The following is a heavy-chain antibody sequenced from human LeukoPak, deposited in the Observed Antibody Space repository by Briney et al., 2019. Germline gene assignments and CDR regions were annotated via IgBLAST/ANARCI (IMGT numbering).Heavy chain of an antibody. CDR3: ARAFKYYYDSSGYRPDAFDI. CDR1: GGTFSGYA. CDR2: IIPIFGTA. Sequence: SVKVSCKASGGTFSGYAISWVRQATGQGLEWMGGIIPIFGTANYAQKFQGRVTITTDESTSTAYMELSSLRSEDTAVYYCARAFKYYYDSSGYRPDAFDIWGQGTMVTVSS. D-gene: IGHD3-22*01. V-gene: IGHV1-69*05. J-gene: IGHJ3*02.